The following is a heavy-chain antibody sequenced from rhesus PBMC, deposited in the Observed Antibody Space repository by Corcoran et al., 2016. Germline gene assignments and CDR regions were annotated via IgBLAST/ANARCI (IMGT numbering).Heavy chain of an antibody. J-gene: IGHJ4*01. V-gene: IGHV4S7*01. Sequence: QVQLQESGPGLVKPSETLSLTRAVSGGSISGGYYWGWIRQHPGKGLEWIGNIYGNSPSPYKNPPLKTRVTVSKDTAKNQVSLKVSSGTAADTAVYYCAREQKRESRYFDYWGQGVLVTVSS. CDR2: IYGNSPSP. CDR3: AREQKRESRYFDY. CDR1: GGSISGGYY. D-gene: IGHD1-44*02.